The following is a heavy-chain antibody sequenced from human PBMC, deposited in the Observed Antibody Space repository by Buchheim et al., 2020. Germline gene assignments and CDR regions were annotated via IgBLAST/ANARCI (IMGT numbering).Heavy chain of an antibody. CDR3: ARRVSRSSGRVGFDY. J-gene: IGHJ4*02. V-gene: IGHV4-34*01. CDR2: INHSGST. Sequence: QVQLQQWGAGLLKPSETLSLTCAVYGGSFSGYYWSWIRQPPGKGLEWIGEINHSGSTNYNPSLKSRVTISVDAYKNQFSLKLNSVTAADTAVYYCARRVSRSSGRVGFDYWGQGTL. D-gene: IGHD6-19*01. CDR1: GGSFSGYY.